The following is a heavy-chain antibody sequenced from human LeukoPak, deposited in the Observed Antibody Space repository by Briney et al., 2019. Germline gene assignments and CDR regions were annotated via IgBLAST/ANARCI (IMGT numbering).Heavy chain of an antibody. D-gene: IGHD3-10*01. V-gene: IGHV3-23*01. CDR3: AKVRYYYGSGSAKKNYSYYHMDV. J-gene: IGHJ6*03. Sequence: GGSLRLSCAASGFTFSSYAMSWVRQAPGKGLEWVSAISGSGGSTYYADSVKGRFTISRDNSKNTLYLQMNSLRAEDTAMYYCAKVRYYYGSGSAKKNYSYYHMDVWGKGTTVTISS. CDR2: ISGSGGST. CDR1: GFTFSSYA.